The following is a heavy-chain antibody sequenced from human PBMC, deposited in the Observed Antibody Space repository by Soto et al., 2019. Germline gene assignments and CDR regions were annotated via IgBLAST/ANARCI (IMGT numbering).Heavy chain of an antibody. J-gene: IGHJ4*02. CDR2: VYYTGIT. CDR1: GDSISNSGYY. D-gene: IGHD6-6*01. CDR3: ARQSSNSDHFDY. Sequence: SETLSLTCTVSGDSISNSGYYWGWIRQPPGKGLEWIGNVYYTGITYYNPSLKSRVTTSVDTSKNQFSLNLSSVTAADTAVYYCARQSSNSDHFDYWGQGTLVTVSS. V-gene: IGHV4-39*01.